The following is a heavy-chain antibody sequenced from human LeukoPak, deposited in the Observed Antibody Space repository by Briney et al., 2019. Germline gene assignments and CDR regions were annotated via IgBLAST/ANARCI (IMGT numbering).Heavy chain of an antibody. CDR2: IDNDGSST. D-gene: IGHD5-18*01. CDR1: GFTFSRYW. Sequence: GGSLRLSCAASGFTFSRYWMHWVRQAPGKGLVWVSRIDNDGSSTSYADSVKGRFTTSRDNAKNRLYVQMNSLRADDTAVYYCATGSGLWSPDYWGQGTLVTVSS. J-gene: IGHJ4*02. CDR3: ATGSGLWSPDY. V-gene: IGHV3-74*01.